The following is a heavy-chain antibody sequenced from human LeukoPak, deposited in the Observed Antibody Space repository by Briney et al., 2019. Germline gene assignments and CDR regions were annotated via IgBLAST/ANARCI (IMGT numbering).Heavy chain of an antibody. V-gene: IGHV3-7*01. D-gene: IGHD3-16*01. J-gene: IGHJ4*02. Sequence: GGSLRLSCAASGFTFSNAWMAWVRQAPGKGLEWVANINQDGSTKQYVDSVRGRFTISRDNAKNSLYLQMDSLRAEDTGLYHCARDMKGNLDYWGQGTLVTASS. CDR3: ARDMKGNLDY. CDR2: INQDGSTK. CDR1: GFTFSNAW.